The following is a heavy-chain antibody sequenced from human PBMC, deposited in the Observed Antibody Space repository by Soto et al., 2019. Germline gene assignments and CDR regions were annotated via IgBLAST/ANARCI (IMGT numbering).Heavy chain of an antibody. J-gene: IGHJ4*02. D-gene: IGHD2-15*01. CDR2: IYYSGST. CDR3: ARCRGGGSKSSYFDY. Sequence: QVQLQESCPGLVKPSQTLSLTCSVSGGSISSGGYYWSWIRQHPGKGLEWIGYIYYSGSTNYNPALKRQVTISVDTSKNQFSLKLSSVTASDTAVYYCARCRGGGSKSSYFDYWGQGTLGTVSS. V-gene: IGHV4-31*01. CDR1: GGSISSGGYY.